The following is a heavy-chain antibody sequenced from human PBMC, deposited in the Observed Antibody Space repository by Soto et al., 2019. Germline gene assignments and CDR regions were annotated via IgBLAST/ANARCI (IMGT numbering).Heavy chain of an antibody. Sequence: GGSLRLSCAASGFTFDDYAMHWVRQAPGEGLEWVSGISWNSGAIDYADSVKGRFTISRDNARNSLYLQMNSLRPEDTALYYCAKAVVAGDYFDFWGQGT. CDR1: GFTFDDYA. CDR2: ISWNSGAI. CDR3: AKAVVAGDYFDF. J-gene: IGHJ4*02. D-gene: IGHD2-15*01. V-gene: IGHV3-9*01.